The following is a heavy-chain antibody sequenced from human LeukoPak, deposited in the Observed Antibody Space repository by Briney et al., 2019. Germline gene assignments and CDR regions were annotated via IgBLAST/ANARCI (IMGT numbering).Heavy chain of an antibody. J-gene: IGHJ4*02. CDR1: GGSISSSSYY. D-gene: IGHD3-10*01. V-gene: IGHV4-61*02. Sequence: SETLSLTCTVSGGSISSSSYYWSWIRQPAGKGLEWIGRIYTSGSTNYNPSLKSRVTISVDTSKNQFSLKLSSVTAADTAVYYCARESMVRGVITYYFDYWGQGTLVTVSS. CDR3: ARESMVRGVITYYFDY. CDR2: IYTSGST.